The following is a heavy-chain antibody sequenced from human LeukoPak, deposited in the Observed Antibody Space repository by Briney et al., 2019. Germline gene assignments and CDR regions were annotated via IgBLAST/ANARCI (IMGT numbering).Heavy chain of an antibody. V-gene: IGHV1-18*01. Sequence: GASVKVSCKASGYTFTSYGISWVRQAPGQGLEWMGWISAYNGNTNYAQKLQGRVTMTTDTSTSTAYMELRSLRSGDTAVYYCARNSSGWYGDWFDPWGQGTLVTVSS. D-gene: IGHD6-19*01. CDR1: GYTFTSYG. CDR2: ISAYNGNT. J-gene: IGHJ5*02. CDR3: ARNSSGWYGDWFDP.